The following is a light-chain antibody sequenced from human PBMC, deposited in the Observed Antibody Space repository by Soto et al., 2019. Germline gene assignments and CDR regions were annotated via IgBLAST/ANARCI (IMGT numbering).Light chain of an antibody. V-gene: IGKV3-11*01. CDR3: QQRSDWPWT. J-gene: IGKJ1*01. CDR1: ESVTTY. Sequence: IVLTQSPATLSLSPGERGTLSCRASESVTTYLAWYQQKPGQAPRLLVYDVSNRATGIPARFSGGGSGTDFTLTISNLEPEDFAVYYCQQRSDWPWTFGQGTKVAIK. CDR2: DVS.